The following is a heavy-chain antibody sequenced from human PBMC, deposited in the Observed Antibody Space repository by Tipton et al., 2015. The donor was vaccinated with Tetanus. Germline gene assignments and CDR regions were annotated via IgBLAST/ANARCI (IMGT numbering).Heavy chain of an antibody. V-gene: IGHV1-2*02. J-gene: IGHJ6*02. D-gene: IGHD2-21*01. CDR3: AGDRGDSIWYGMDV. Sequence: QVQLVQSGAELKKPGASVKVSCKASGYTFTGYYMYCVRQATGQGPEWVGWIDTNTGATIYAQNYQGRVTMTRDTSIGTVYMELSGLRSDDSAVYYCAGDRGDSIWYGMDVWGPGTAVTVSS. CDR1: GYTFTGYY. CDR2: IDTNTGAT.